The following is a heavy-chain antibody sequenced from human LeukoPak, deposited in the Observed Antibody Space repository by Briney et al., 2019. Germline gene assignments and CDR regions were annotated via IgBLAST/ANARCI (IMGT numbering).Heavy chain of an antibody. J-gene: IGHJ4*02. Sequence: GASVKVSCKASGYTFTSYGISWVRQAPGRGLEWMGWISAYNGNTNYAQKLQGRVTMTTDTSTSTAYMELRSLRSDDTAVYYCAREEYYYDSSGYYPSHFDYWGQGTLVTVSS. CDR1: GYTFTSYG. D-gene: IGHD3-22*01. V-gene: IGHV1-18*01. CDR2: ISAYNGNT. CDR3: AREEYYYDSSGYYPSHFDY.